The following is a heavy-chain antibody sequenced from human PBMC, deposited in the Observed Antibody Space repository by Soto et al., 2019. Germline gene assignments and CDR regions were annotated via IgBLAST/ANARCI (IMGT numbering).Heavy chain of an antibody. CDR2: IWYDGSNK. Sequence: QVQLVESGGGVVQPGRSLRLSCAASGFTFSSYGMHWVRQAPGKGLEWVAVIWYDGSNKYYADSVKGRFTISRDNSKNTLYLQMNSLRAEDTAVYYCARRRGPGSYNDYWGQGTLVTVSS. D-gene: IGHD1-26*01. CDR3: ARRRGPGSYNDY. CDR1: GFTFSSYG. V-gene: IGHV3-33*01. J-gene: IGHJ4*02.